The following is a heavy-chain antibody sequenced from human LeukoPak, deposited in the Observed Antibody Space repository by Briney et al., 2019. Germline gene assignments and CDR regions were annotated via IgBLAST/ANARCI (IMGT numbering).Heavy chain of an antibody. CDR3: ARVGAAYQDSNY. CDR2: ISGSGGST. D-gene: IGHD1-26*01. V-gene: IGHV3-23*01. CDR1: GFTFSSYA. J-gene: IGHJ4*02. Sequence: GGSLRLSCAASGFTFSSYAMRWVRQAPGKGLEWVSTISGSGGSTYYADSVKGRFTISRDNYKNTLYLQMNSLRADDTAVYFCARVGAAYQDSNYWGQGTLVTVSS.